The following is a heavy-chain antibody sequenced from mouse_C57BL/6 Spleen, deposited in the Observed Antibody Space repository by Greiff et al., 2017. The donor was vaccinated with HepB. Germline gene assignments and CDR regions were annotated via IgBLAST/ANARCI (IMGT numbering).Heavy chain of an antibody. CDR3: EGEGGPYNGISYGNFVV. CDR1: GYTFTSYW. V-gene: IGHV1-52*01. Sequence: QVQLQQPGAELVRPGSSVKLSCKASGYTFTSYWMHWVKQRPIQGLEWIGNIDPSDSETHYNQKFKDKATLTVDKSSSTAYMQLSSLTSEASAVNYGEGEGGPYNGISYGNFVVGAQGPRAPSPQ. CDR2: IDPSDSET. J-gene: IGHJ1*03. D-gene: IGHD1-1*01.